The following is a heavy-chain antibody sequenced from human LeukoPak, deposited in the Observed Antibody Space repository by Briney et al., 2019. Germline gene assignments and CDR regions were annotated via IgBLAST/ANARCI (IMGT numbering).Heavy chain of an antibody. J-gene: IGHJ2*01. CDR3: AGSPPHGMIVVVINYWYFDL. CDR2: IYHSGST. CDR1: GGSISSSNW. V-gene: IGHV4-4*02. D-gene: IGHD3-22*01. Sequence: EASETLSLTCAVSGGSISSSNWWSWVRQPPGKGLEWIGEIYHSGSTNYNPSLKSRVTISVDTSKNQFSLKLSSVTAADTAVYYCAGSPPHGMIVVVINYWYFDLWGRGTLVTVSS.